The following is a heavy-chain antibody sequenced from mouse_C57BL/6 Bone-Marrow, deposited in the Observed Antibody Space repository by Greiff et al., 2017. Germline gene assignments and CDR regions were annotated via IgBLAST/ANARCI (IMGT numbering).Heavy chain of an antibody. J-gene: IGHJ3*01. D-gene: IGHD2-4*01. CDR2: ISSGGSYT. V-gene: IGHV5-6*01. Sequence: EVQLVESGGDLVKPGGSLKLSCAASGFTFSSYGMSLVRQTPDKRLEWVATISSGGSYTYYPDSVKGRFTISRDNAKNTLYLQMSSLKSEDTAMYYCARHGYDYAWFAYWGQGTLVTVSA. CDR1: GFTFSSYG. CDR3: ARHGYDYAWFAY.